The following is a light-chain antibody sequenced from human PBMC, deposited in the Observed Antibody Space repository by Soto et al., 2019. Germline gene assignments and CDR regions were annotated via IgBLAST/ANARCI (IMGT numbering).Light chain of an antibody. V-gene: IGLV2-14*01. Sequence: QSALTQPASVSGSPGQSITISCSGTSSDVGSYDHVAWYQQFPGKTPKLMIYEVSNRTSGVSSRFSGSKSGNTASLTISGLQAEDEAGYYCISYTGSSTSYVFGSGTKVTVL. CDR3: ISYTGSSTSYV. J-gene: IGLJ1*01. CDR1: SSDVGSYDH. CDR2: EVS.